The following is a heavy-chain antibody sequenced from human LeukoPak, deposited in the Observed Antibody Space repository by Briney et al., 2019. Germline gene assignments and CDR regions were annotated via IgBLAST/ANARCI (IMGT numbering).Heavy chain of an antibody. D-gene: IGHD2-15*01. J-gene: IGHJ5*02. V-gene: IGHV4-4*02. CDR1: GGSISSSNW. CDR3: ARDCSGGSCYPYNWFDP. Sequence: SETLSLTCAVSGGSISSSNWWSWVRQPPGKGLEWIGEIYHSGSTNYNPSLKSRVTMSVDKSKNQFSLKLSSVTAADTAVYYCARDCSGGSCYPYNWFDPWGQEPWSPSPQ. CDR2: IYHSGST.